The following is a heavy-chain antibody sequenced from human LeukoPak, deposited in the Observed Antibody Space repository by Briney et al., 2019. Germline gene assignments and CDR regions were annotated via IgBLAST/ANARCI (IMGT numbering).Heavy chain of an antibody. CDR3: ARRGDCGGDCYSDY. D-gene: IGHD2-21*02. V-gene: IGHV4-39*01. CDR1: GGSITSTLYY. J-gene: IGHJ4*02. Sequence: SETLSLTCTVSGGSITSTLYYWGWFRQSSGKGLEWIGSIYYSGNTYYNPSLKSRVTISVDTSKNQFSLNLSSVTAADTAVYYCARRGDCGGDCYSDYWGQGTLVSVSS. CDR2: IYYSGNT.